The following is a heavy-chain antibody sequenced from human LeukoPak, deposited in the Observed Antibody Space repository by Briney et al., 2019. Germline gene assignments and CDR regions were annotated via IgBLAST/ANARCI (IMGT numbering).Heavy chain of an antibody. J-gene: IGHJ4*02. CDR2: INPNSGNT. D-gene: IGHD4-17*01. Sequence: ASVKVSCKASGYTFTGYYMHWVRQAPGQGLEWMGWINPNSGNTGYAQKFQGRVTMTRNTSISTAYMELSSLRSEDTAVYYCARVPMTTVTPDFDYWGQGTLVTVSS. CDR3: ARVPMTTVTPDFDY. V-gene: IGHV1-8*02. CDR1: GYTFTGYY.